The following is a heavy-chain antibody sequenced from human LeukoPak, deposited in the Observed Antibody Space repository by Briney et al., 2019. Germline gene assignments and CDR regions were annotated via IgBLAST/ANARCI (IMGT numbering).Heavy chain of an antibody. CDR3: ARDPGAPGDY. D-gene: IGHD4/OR15-4a*01. CDR2: INQNGSVQ. CDR1: GFTFSNYW. J-gene: IGHJ4*02. V-gene: IGHV3-7*01. Sequence: PGGSLRLSCAASGFTFSNYWMTWVRQAPGKGLEWVANINQNGSVQLYVDSVKGRLTISRDNAKNSLYLQMNNLRAEDTALYFCARDPGAPGDYWGQGTLVTVSS.